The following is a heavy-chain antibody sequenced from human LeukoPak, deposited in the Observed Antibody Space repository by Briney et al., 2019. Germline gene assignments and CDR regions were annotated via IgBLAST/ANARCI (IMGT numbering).Heavy chain of an antibody. D-gene: IGHD5-12*01. Sequence: PSETLSLTCPVSGDSITNTIYYWAWVRQPPGKGLEWIGTVYYTGATFYKPSLKSRVTVSADTSRNQFSLSLRSVTAADAAVYYCATIRRYGGNPAYYFDDWGQGTLVTVSS. CDR3: ATIRRYGGNPAYYFDD. CDR2: VYYTGAT. J-gene: IGHJ4*02. V-gene: IGHV4-39*01. CDR1: GDSITNTIYY.